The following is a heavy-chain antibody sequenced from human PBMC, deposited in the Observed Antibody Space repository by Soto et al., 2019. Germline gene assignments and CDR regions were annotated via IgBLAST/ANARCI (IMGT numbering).Heavy chain of an antibody. V-gene: IGHV4-30-4*08. CDR3: ARPVRVLRFFF. Sequence: SETRSLTCTVSGGSISSGDYYWSWIRQHPGKGLEWIGYIYYSGNTYYNPSLKSRVTISVDTSKNQFSLKLSSVTAADTAVYYCARPVRVLRFFFWGLGTLVTVSS. J-gene: IGHJ4*02. D-gene: IGHD3-3*01. CDR1: GGSISSGDYY. CDR2: IYYSGNT.